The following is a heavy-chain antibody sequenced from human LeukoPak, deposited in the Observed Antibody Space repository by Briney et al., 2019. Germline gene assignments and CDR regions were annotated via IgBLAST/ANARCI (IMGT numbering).Heavy chain of an antibody. J-gene: IGHJ3*02. D-gene: IGHD3-10*01. Sequence: GGSLRLSCAASGFTFSSHWMTWVRKAPGKGLEWVANIKLDVSETFYVDSVRGRFTISRDNTRNSLYLQMNSLRAEDTAVYYCARKGNAFDIWGQGTMVTVSS. CDR3: ARKGNAFDI. V-gene: IGHV3-7*01. CDR2: IKLDVSET. CDR1: GFTFSSHW.